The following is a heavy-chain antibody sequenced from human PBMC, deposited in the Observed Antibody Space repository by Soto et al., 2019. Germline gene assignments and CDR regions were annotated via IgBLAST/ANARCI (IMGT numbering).Heavy chain of an antibody. J-gene: IGHJ4*02. Sequence: QLQLQESGPGLVKPSETLSLTCTVSGVSISSSSYYWGWFRQPPGKGLEWIGTIHYGGSSYSNPSLKSRVTISLDTSKNQFSLTLTSVTAADTAVYYCARHGSYWGQGTLVTVSS. V-gene: IGHV4-39*01. CDR1: GVSISSSSYY. CDR3: ARHGSY. CDR2: IHYGGSS.